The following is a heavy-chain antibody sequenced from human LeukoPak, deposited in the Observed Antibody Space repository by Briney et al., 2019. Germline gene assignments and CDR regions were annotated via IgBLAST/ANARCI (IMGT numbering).Heavy chain of an antibody. J-gene: IGHJ3*02. Sequence: SETLSLTCTVSGGSISSGGYYWSWIRQHPGKGLEWIGYIYYSGSTYYNPSLKSRVTISVDKSKNQFSLKLSSVTAADTAVYYCARGPFYYDSSGHYFKDAFDIWGQGTMVTVSS. V-gene: IGHV4-31*03. CDR3: ARGPFYYDSSGHYFKDAFDI. CDR2: IYYSGST. D-gene: IGHD3-22*01. CDR1: GGSISSGGYY.